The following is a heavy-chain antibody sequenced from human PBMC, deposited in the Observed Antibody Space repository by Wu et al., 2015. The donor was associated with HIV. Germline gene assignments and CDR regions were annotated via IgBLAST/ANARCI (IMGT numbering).Heavy chain of an antibody. D-gene: IGHD3-22*01. CDR1: GGIFSNYD. J-gene: IGHJ4*01. Sequence: QVQLVQSGAEVKKPGSSVKVSCKASGGIFSNYDINWVRQAPGQGLEWMGGTDPTVWYNKLRTEVPGRVTITSDVYTSTVYMELSSLRSEDTAVYYCATARGGFDSSGSFRYYFDFWGQERWSPSPQ. CDR3: ATARGGFDSSGSFRYYFDF. CDR2: TDPTVWYN. V-gene: IGHV1-69*05.